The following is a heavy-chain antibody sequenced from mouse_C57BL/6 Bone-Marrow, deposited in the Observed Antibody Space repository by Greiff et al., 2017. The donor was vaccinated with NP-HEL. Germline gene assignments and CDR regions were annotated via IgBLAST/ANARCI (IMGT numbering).Heavy chain of an antibody. CDR2: IDPANGNT. V-gene: IGHV14-3*01. D-gene: IGHD1-1*01. J-gene: IGHJ2*01. Sequence: VHVKQSVAELVRPGASVKLSCTASGFNIQNTYMHWVKQRPEQGLEWIGRIDPANGNTKYAPKFQGKATITADTSSNTAYLQLSSLTSEDTAIYYCAVFTTVVAGDYWGQGTTLTVSS. CDR1: GFNIQNTY. CDR3: AVFTTVVAGDY.